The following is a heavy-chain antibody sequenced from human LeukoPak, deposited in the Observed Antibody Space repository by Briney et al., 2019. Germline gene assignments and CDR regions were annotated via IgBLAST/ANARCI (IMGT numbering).Heavy chain of an antibody. Sequence: SETLSLTCAVYGGSFSGSFWSWIRQPPGKGLEWIGEISHSGSTNYNPSLKSRVTISADTSKNQFSVKLTSVTAADTAVYYCARAREPGAFDIWGQGTMVTVSS. CDR1: GGSFSGSF. V-gene: IGHV4-34*01. CDR3: ARAREPGAFDI. D-gene: IGHD1-26*01. CDR2: ISHSGST. J-gene: IGHJ3*02.